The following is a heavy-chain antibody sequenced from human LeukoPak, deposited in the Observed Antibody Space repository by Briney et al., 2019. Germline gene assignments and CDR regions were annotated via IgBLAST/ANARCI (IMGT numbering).Heavy chain of an antibody. CDR2: ISSSSSTI. D-gene: IGHD3-9*01. J-gene: IGHJ6*02. CDR3: ANILPPRGLQKDYYYYYGMDV. V-gene: IGHV3-48*02. Sequence: GGSLRLSCAASGFXFSSYSINWVRQAPGKGLEWVSYISSSSSTIYYADSVQGRFTISRDNAKNSLYLQMNSLRDEDTAVYYCANILPPRGLQKDYYYYYGMDVWGQGTTVTVSS. CDR1: GFXFSSYS.